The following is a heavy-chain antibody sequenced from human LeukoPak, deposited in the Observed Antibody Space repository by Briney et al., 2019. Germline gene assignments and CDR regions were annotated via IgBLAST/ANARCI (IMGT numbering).Heavy chain of an antibody. CDR2: ISYDGSNK. J-gene: IGHJ6*02. CDR3: ARRVWFGELLSHGYGMDV. V-gene: IGHV3-30-3*01. D-gene: IGHD3-10*01. Sequence: GGSLRLSCAASGFTFSSYAMHWVRQAPGKGLEWVAVISYDGSNKYYADSVKGRFTISRDNSKNTLYLQMNSLRAEDTAVYYCARRVWFGELLSHGYGMDVWGQGTTVTVSS. CDR1: GFTFSSYA.